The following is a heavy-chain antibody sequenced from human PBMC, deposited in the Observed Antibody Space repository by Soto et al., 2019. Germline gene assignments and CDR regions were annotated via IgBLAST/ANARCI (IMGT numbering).Heavy chain of an antibody. CDR2: IYYRGMT. Sequence: SETLSLTCTVSGASISSGVFYWSWIRQTPGKGLERIGNIYYRGMTNYNQSLKSQPTISQDASRNLFSLNLTSVTAADTAVYFCARAQARNGYGQSFDIWGQGSLVTVS. V-gene: IGHV4-30-4*01. CDR1: GASISSGVFY. CDR3: ARAQARNGYGQSFDI. D-gene: IGHD5-18*01. J-gene: IGHJ3*02.